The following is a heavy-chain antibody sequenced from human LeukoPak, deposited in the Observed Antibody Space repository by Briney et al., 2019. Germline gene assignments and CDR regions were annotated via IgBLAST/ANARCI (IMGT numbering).Heavy chain of an antibody. Sequence: PSETLSLTCTVFDDSLNNYYWNWIRQPPGKGLEWIGYIYYSGSTYYNPSLKSRVTISVDTSKNEFSLKLSSVTAADTAVYYCARHVYTTSWTYYYYYMDVWGKGTTVTISS. V-gene: IGHV4-59*04. CDR1: DDSLNNYY. D-gene: IGHD2-2*01. CDR2: IYYSGST. J-gene: IGHJ6*03. CDR3: ARHVYTTSWTYYYYYMDV.